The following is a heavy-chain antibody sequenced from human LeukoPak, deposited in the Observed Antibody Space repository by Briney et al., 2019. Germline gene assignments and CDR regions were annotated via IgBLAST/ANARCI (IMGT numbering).Heavy chain of an antibody. V-gene: IGHV4-61*02. CDR1: GGSIGSGSYY. D-gene: IGHD6-13*01. Sequence: SQTLSLTCTVSGGSIGSGSYYWSWIRQPAGKGQEWIGRIYTSGSTNYNPSLKSRVTIPVDTSKNQFSLKLTSVTAADTAVYYCAASHSSSWPFDYWGQGTLVTVSS. J-gene: IGHJ4*02. CDR3: AASHSSSWPFDY. CDR2: IYTSGST.